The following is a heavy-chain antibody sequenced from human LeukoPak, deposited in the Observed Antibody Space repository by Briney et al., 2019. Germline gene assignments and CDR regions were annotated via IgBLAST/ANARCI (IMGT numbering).Heavy chain of an antibody. CDR2: IYENGGTT. CDR3: AKDFRIGYSAHFDY. J-gene: IGHJ4*02. CDR1: GFTFRSHA. V-gene: IGHV3-23*01. D-gene: IGHD2-21*01. Sequence: GGSLRLSCVGSGFTFRSHAMSWVRQAPEKGLEFVSGIYENGGTTYYADSVKGRFSVSRDNPKNTLYLQMDSLRGEDTAVYYCAKDFRIGYSAHFDYWGQGALVTVSS.